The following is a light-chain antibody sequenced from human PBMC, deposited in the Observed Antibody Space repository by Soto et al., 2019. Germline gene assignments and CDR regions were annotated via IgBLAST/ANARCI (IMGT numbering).Light chain of an antibody. CDR2: GAS. J-gene: IGKJ4*01. V-gene: IGKV3-15*01. CDR1: QSVRNN. Sequence: RGMTQSTGTLSASPGERATLSCRASQSVRNNLAWYQQKPGQSPRLLIYGASTRATGIPARFSGSGSGTEFTLTISPLQSEDFAIYFCHHYANAAGTLGGGTMVDI. CDR3: HHYANAAGT.